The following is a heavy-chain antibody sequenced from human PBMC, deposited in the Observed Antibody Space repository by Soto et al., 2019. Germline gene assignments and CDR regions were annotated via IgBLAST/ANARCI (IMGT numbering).Heavy chain of an antibody. Sequence: EVQLLDSGGGLVQPGGSLRLSCAASGFTFSSYAMSWVRQSPGKGLEWVSTISGSGGSAYYADSMKGRLTISRDNSKNTVYLQMNSLRAEDTAVYYCAKEGSSGLYFFEDWGQGTLVTVSS. D-gene: IGHD6-19*01. CDR3: AKEGSSGLYFFED. CDR2: ISGSGGSA. CDR1: GFTFSSYA. J-gene: IGHJ4*02. V-gene: IGHV3-23*01.